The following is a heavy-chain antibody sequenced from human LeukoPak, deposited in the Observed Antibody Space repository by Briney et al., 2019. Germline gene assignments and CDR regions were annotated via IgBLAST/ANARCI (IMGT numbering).Heavy chain of an antibody. Sequence: QGLEWMGWMNPNSGNTGYAQKFQGRVTITRNTSISTAYMELSSLRSEDTAVYYCARSWFDLWGQGTLVTVSS. CDR2: MNPNSGNT. CDR3: ARSWFDL. J-gene: IGHJ5*02. V-gene: IGHV1-8*03.